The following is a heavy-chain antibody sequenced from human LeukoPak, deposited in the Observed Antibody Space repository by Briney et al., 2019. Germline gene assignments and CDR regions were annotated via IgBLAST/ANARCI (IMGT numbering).Heavy chain of an antibody. J-gene: IGHJ4*02. CDR2: ISSDGSST. CDR3: ASRIPYDSSSY. Sequence: PGGSLRLSCAASGFTFSSYWMSWVRQAPGKGLVWVSRISSDGSSTDYADSVKGRFTISRDNAKNTLYLQMNSLRAEDTAVYYCASRIPYDSSSYWGQGTLVTVSS. V-gene: IGHV3-74*01. CDR1: GFTFSSYW. D-gene: IGHD3-22*01.